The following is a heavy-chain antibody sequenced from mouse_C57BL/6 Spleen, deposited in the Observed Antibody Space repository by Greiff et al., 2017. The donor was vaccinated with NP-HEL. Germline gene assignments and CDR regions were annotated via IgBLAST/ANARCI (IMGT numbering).Heavy chain of an antibody. CDR1: GIDFSRYW. V-gene: IGHV4-1*01. CDR2: INTDSSTI. CDR3: AITTVVAPWYFDV. D-gene: IGHD1-1*01. Sequence: EVKLVESGGGLVQPGGSLKLSCAASGIDFSRYWMSWVRRAPGKGLEWIGEINTDSSTINYAPSLKDKFIISRDNAKNTLYLQMSKVRSEDTALYYCAITTVVAPWYFDVWGTGTTVTVSS. J-gene: IGHJ1*03.